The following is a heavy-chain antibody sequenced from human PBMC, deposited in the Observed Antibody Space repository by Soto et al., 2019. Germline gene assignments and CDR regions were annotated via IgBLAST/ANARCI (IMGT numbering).Heavy chain of an antibody. CDR2: VIPIFGTA. CDR3: ARESRYCSGVSSYFLPGIDY. Sequence: QVPRVQSGAEVKKPGSSVKVSCKASGGTFISYAISCVRQAPGQGLEWMGGVIPIFGTANYEQNFQGRVTITADEYPRTAYMELGGVRSEDTAVSSCARESRYCSGVSSYFLPGIDYWGQGTLVTVSS. J-gene: IGHJ4*02. V-gene: IGHV1-69*12. D-gene: IGHD2-15*01. CDR1: GGTFISYA.